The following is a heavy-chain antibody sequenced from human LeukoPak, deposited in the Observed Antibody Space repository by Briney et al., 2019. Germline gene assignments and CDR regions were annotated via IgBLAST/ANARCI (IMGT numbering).Heavy chain of an antibody. CDR2: INSRSSTI. D-gene: IGHD2-21*01. CDR3: AREPPRDDEAFDI. Sequence: GGSLRLSCAASGSTFSSYSMNWVRQAPGKGLEWVSYINSRSSTIYYADSVKGRFTVSRDNAKNSLYLQMNSLRDEDTAVYYCAREPPRDDEAFDIWGQGTMVTVSP. V-gene: IGHV3-48*02. J-gene: IGHJ3*02. CDR1: GSTFSSYS.